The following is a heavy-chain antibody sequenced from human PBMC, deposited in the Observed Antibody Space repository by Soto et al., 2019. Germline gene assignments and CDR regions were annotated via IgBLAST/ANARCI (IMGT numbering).Heavy chain of an antibody. Sequence: QVQLVQSGAEVKKPGSSVKVSCKSSGGTFSTYAISWVRQAPGQGLEWMGGIIPIFGTANYAQKFQGRVTITAVESTTTAYMELISRRSEDTAVYYCARDEMVVATGSRTWHYYYGMDVWGQGTTVTVSS. CDR3: ARDEMVVATGSRTWHYYYGMDV. J-gene: IGHJ6*02. CDR1: GGTFSTYA. V-gene: IGHV1-69*12. D-gene: IGHD2-15*01. CDR2: IIPIFGTA.